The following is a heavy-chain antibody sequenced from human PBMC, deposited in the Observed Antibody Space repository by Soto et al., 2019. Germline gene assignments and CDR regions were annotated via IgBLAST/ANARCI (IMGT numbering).Heavy chain of an antibody. V-gene: IGHV1-69*08. CDR1: GGTFSSYT. D-gene: IGHD3-16*01. J-gene: IGHJ5*02. CDR3: ARDLGVRFDP. Sequence: QVQLVQSGAEVKKPGSSVKVSCKASGGTFSSYTISWVRQAPGQGLEWMGRIIPILVIANYAQKFQGRVTITADKSTSTAYMELGSLSSEDTSVYYCARDLGVRFDPWGQGTLVTVSS. CDR2: IIPILVIA.